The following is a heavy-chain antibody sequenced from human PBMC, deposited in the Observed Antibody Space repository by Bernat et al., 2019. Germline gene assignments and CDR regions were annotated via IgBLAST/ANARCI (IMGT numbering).Heavy chain of an antibody. CDR3: ARDLRIVGATRVGAFDI. Sequence: EVQLLESGGGLVQPGGSLRLSCAASGFTVSSYAMSWVRQAPGKGLEWVSAISSSSSYIYYADSVKGRFTISRDNAKNSLYLQMNSLRAEDTAVYYCARDLRIVGATRVGAFDIWGQGTMVTVSS. D-gene: IGHD1-26*01. CDR1: GFTVSSYA. CDR2: ISSSSSYI. J-gene: IGHJ3*02. V-gene: IGHV3-21*01.